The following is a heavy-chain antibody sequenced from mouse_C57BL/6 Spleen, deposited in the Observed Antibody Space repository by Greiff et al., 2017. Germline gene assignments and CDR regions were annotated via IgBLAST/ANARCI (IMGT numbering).Heavy chain of an antibody. J-gene: IGHJ1*03. D-gene: IGHD1-1*01. CDR2: ISSGSSTI. CDR1: GFTFSDYG. CDR3: ARDYSITTVVVRYFDV. V-gene: IGHV5-17*01. Sequence: EVKLVESGGGLVKPGGSLKLSCAASGFTFSDYGMHWVRQAPEKGLEWVAYISSGSSTIYYADTVKGRFTITRDNAKNTLFLQMTSLRSEDTDMYYCARDYSITTVVVRYFDVWGTGTTVTVSS.